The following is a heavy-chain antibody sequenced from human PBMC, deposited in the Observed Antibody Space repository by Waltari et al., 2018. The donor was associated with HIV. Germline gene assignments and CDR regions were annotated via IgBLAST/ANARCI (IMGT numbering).Heavy chain of an antibody. CDR1: GVTCSNYG. CDR3: ARLVYTGSYIDSFDV. D-gene: IGHD1-26*01. J-gene: IGHJ3*01. CDR2: IKYDGGEE. V-gene: IGHV3-7*01. Sequence: EVQLVESGGGLVQPGGSLRLSCLAAGVTCSNYGMNWVHPTHTKGVDVLANIKYDGGEEYYVDSVKGRFNISRDNAKNSLYLQMNSLRVEDTAVYYCARLVYTGSYIDSFDVWGQGTKATVSS.